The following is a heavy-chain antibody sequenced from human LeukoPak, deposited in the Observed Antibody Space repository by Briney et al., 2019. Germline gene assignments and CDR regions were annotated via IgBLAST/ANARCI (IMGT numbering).Heavy chain of an antibody. V-gene: IGHV3-11*01. CDR3: ARDFRPDYGGNSGEP. CDR2: ISSSGSTI. D-gene: IGHD4-23*01. J-gene: IGHJ5*02. CDR1: GFTFSDYY. Sequence: PGGSLRLSCAASGFTFSDYYMSWIRQAPGKGLGWVSYISSSGSTIYYADSVKGRFTISRDNAKNSLYLQMNSPRAEDTAVYYCARDFRPDYGGNSGEPWGQGTLVTVSS.